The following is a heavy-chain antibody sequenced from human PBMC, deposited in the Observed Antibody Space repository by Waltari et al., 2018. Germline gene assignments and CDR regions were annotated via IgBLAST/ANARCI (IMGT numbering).Heavy chain of an antibody. CDR1: GYSISSGYY. CDR2: IYHSGST. D-gene: IGHD4-4*01. V-gene: IGHV4-38-2*02. Sequence: QVQLQESGPGLVKPPETLSPTCAVSGYSISSGYYWGWTRRPPGKGLEWRGSIYHSGSTYYNPSLKSRVTISVDTSKNQFSLKLSSATATDTAVYYCARDHNFMTTVTQNWFDPWGQGTLVTVSS. CDR3: ARDHNFMTTVTQNWFDP. J-gene: IGHJ5*02.